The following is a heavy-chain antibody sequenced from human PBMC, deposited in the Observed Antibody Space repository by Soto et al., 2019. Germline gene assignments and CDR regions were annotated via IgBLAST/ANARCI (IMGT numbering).Heavy chain of an antibody. CDR3: APEQSIAWRFFDY. D-gene: IGHD3-3*02. CDR1: GLTINTYN. J-gene: IGHJ4*02. CDR2: IGSSSGTI. V-gene: IGHV3-48*02. Sequence: EVQLVESGGDLVQAGGSLRLSCAASGLTINTYNMNWVRQAPGKGLEWVSYIGSSSGTIYYADSVKGRFTISRDNDKNSLFLQMSSLRDDDTAVYYCAPEQSIAWRFFDYWGQGTLVTVSS.